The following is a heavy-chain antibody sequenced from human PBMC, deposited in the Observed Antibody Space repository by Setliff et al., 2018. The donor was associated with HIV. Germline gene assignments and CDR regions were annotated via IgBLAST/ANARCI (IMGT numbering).Heavy chain of an antibody. Sequence: PSETLSLTCAVYGGSFSGYYWSWIRQTPGKGLAWIGEINHSGITKYNPSLKRRVTISVDTSKNQFSLKLRSVTAADTAVYYCARVPGYSSGTSYMDVWGKETTVTVSS. CDR2: INHSGIT. J-gene: IGHJ6*03. V-gene: IGHV4-34*01. CDR1: GGSFSGYY. D-gene: IGHD6-19*01. CDR3: ARVPGYSSGTSYMDV.